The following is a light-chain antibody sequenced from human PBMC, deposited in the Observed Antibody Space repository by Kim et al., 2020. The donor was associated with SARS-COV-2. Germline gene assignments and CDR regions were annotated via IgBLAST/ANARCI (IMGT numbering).Light chain of an antibody. CDR2: GAA. V-gene: IGKV3-15*01. CDR1: QSVSNN. Sequence: IVMTQSPATLSVSPGERATLSCRASQSVSNNLASYQQRPGRAPSLLIYGAATRATAVSARICGRGWGAEYTLPIRSLQSEDHVVYYCQQYNDWPLLTFGGGTKVDIK. J-gene: IGKJ4*01. CDR3: QQYNDWPLLT.